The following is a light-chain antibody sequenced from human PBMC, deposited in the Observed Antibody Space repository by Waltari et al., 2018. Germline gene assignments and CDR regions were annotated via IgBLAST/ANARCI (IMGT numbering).Light chain of an antibody. Sequence: QSALTQPPSASGSPGQSVTTSCTGTSSDVGGYNYVSWYQQSPGKAPKLMIYEVSKRPSGVPDRFAGSKSGNTASLTVSGLQAEDEADYYCSSYAGSNNVVFGGGTKLTVL. V-gene: IGLV2-8*01. J-gene: IGLJ2*01. CDR2: EVS. CDR3: SSYAGSNNVV. CDR1: SSDVGGYNY.